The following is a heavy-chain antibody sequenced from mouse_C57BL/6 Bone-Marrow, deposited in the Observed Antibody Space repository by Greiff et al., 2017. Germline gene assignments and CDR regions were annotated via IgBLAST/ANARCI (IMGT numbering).Heavy chain of an antibody. J-gene: IGHJ3*01. D-gene: IGHD3-2*02. CDR3: ARPLQTAQATAWFAY. CDR1: GFTFSSYT. V-gene: IGHV5-9*01. Sequence: VQLKESGGGLVKPGGSLKLSCAASGFTFSSYTMSWVRQTPEKRLEWVATISGGGGNTYYPDSVKGRFTISRDNAKNTLYLQMSSLRSEDTALYYCARPLQTAQATAWFAYWGQGTLVTVSA. CDR2: ISGGGGNT.